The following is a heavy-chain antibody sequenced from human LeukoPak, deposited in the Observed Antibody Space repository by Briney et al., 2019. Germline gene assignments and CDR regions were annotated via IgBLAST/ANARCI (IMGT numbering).Heavy chain of an antibody. Sequence: GGSLRLSCAASGFTFRNYGMHWVSQAPGKGLEWLAVISYDGSNKYYADSVKGRFTISGDISKNTLYLQMNSLRAEDTAVYYCAKVRSAYCISTSCLYGMDVWGQGTTVTVSS. J-gene: IGHJ6*02. CDR1: GFTFRNYG. CDR3: AKVRSAYCISTSCLYGMDV. CDR2: ISYDGSNK. V-gene: IGHV3-30*18. D-gene: IGHD2-2*01.